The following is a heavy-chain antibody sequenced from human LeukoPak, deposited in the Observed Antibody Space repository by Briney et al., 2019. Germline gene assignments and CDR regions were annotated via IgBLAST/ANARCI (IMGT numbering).Heavy chain of an antibody. V-gene: IGHV4-31*03. CDR1: GGSISSGGYY. Sequence: SETLSLTCTVSGGSISSGGYYWSWIRQHPGKGLEWIGYIYYSGSTYYNPSLKSRVPISVDTSKNQFSLKLSSVTAADTAVYYCARTSWQQLVQGFDYWGQGTLVTVSS. CDR3: ARTSWQQLVQGFDY. J-gene: IGHJ4*02. D-gene: IGHD6-13*01. CDR2: IYYSGST.